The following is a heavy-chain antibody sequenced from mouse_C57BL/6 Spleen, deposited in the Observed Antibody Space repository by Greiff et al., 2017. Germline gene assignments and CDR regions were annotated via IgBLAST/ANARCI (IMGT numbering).Heavy chain of an antibody. V-gene: IGHV1-82*01. CDR3: ERSEDGYPAWFAY. D-gene: IGHD2-3*01. J-gene: IGHJ3*01. CDR1: GYAFSGSC. CDR2: IYPGDGDT. Sequence: VQLQQSGPELVKPGASVKISCKASGYAFSGSCMNWVKQRPGKGLEWIGRIYPGDGDTNYNGKFKGKATLTADKSSSTAYMQLSSLTSEDSAVYFCERSEDGYPAWFAYWGQGTLVTVSA.